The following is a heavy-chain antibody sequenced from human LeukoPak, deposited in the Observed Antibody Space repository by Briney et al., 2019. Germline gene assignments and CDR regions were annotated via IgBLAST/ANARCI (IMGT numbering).Heavy chain of an antibody. J-gene: IGHJ6*03. V-gene: IGHV3-7*01. CDR2: IKQDESEK. Sequence: PGGSLRLSCAASGFTFSSYWMSWVRQAPGKGLEWVANIKQDESEKYYVDSVKGRFTISRDNAKNSLYLQMNSLRAEDTAVYYCARDQVGELVPPTYYYYYYMDVWGKGTTATVSS. CDR3: ARDQVGELVPPTYYYYYYMDV. D-gene: IGHD1-1*01. CDR1: GFTFSSYW.